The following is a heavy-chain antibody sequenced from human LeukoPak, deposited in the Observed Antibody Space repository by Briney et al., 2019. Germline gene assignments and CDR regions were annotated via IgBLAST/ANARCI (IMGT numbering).Heavy chain of an antibody. CDR1: DDSISSSTYY. CDR3: ARWELGFDY. J-gene: IGHJ4*02. D-gene: IGHD1-26*01. Sequence: SDTLSLTCIISDDSISSSTYYWGWIRQPPGKGLEWIGSIYHSGSTYYNPSLKSRVTISVDTSKNQFSLKLSSVTAADTAVYYCARWELGFDYWGQGTLVTVSS. V-gene: IGHV4-39*07. CDR2: IYHSGST.